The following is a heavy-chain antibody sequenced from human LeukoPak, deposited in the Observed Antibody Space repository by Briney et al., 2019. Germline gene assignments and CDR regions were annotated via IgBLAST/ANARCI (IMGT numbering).Heavy chain of an antibody. CDR3: ARRTVTNAGNYFDP. V-gene: IGHV4-39*01. Sequence: SETLSLTCSVSSGSISNSHYWGWIRPPPGKGLEWIASTHYSGTTYYNPSLKSRVTMSVDTSKNQFSLKLTSVTAADTAIYYCARRTVTNAGNYFDPWGQGTLVTVSP. CDR1: SGSISNSHY. D-gene: IGHD4-17*01. CDR2: THYSGTT. J-gene: IGHJ5*02.